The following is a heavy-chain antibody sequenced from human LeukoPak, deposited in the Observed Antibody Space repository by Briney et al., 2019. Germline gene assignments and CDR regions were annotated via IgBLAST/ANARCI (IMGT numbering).Heavy chain of an antibody. J-gene: IGHJ5*02. CDR3: VRESPVAAVGRSWFAP. Sequence: GGSLRLSCAASGFTFSSYAMSWVRQAPGEGLEWVSTVSGSGGNTYYADSVKGRFTISIDNTKKPLYLQMNSLRAEDTAVYYCVRESPVAAVGRSWFAPWGQGTLVTVSS. CDR2: VSGSGGNT. D-gene: IGHD6-13*01. CDR1: GFTFSSYA. V-gene: IGHV3-23*01.